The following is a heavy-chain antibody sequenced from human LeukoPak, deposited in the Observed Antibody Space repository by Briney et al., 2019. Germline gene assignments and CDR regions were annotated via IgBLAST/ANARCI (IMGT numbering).Heavy chain of an antibody. V-gene: IGHV3-23*01. Sequence: PGGSLRLSCAASGFTFSSYAMSWVRQAPGKGLEWVSAISISGGNTYYADSVKGRFTISRDNSKNTLYLQMNSLRAEDTAIYYCAKDLGGSYRPPGTDAFDIWGQGAMVTVSS. CDR3: AKDLGGSYRPPGTDAFDI. CDR2: ISISGGNT. CDR1: GFTFSSYA. J-gene: IGHJ3*02. D-gene: IGHD1-26*01.